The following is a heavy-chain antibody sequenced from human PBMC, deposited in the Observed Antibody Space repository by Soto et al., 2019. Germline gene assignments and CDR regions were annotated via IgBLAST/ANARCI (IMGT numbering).Heavy chain of an antibody. CDR2: INHSGST. CDR1: GGSFSGYY. CDR3: ASMVRGATIDY. V-gene: IGHV4-34*01. Sequence: QVQLQQWGAGLLKPSETLSLTCAVYGGSFSGYYWSWIRQPPGRGLEWIGEINHSGSTNYNPALKSRVTISVDTSKDQCSLKLGAVTAAYTAGYYCASMVRGATIDYWGQGTLVTVSS. J-gene: IGHJ4*02. D-gene: IGHD3-10*01.